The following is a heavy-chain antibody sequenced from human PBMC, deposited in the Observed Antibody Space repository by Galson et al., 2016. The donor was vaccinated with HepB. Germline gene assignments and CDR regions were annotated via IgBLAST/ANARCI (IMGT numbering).Heavy chain of an antibody. CDR2: IYYSGST. CDR3: ARLKGLLLPQYYYYYGMDV. D-gene: IGHD2/OR15-2a*01. J-gene: IGHJ6*02. V-gene: IGHV4-59*01. Sequence: TLSLTCTVSNASISSYYWSWVRQPPGKGLGWIGYIYYSGSTNYNSSLKSRVTISIDTSKNQFSLNLSSVTAADTAVYYCARLKGLLLPQYYYYYGMDVWGQGGTVTVSS. CDR1: NASISSYY.